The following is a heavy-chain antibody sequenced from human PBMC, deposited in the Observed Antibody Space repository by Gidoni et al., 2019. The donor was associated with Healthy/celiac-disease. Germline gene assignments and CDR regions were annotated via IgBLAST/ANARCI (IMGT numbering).Heavy chain of an antibody. Sequence: QVQLQQWGAGLLKPSETLSLTCAVYGGSFSGYYWSWIRQPPGKGLEWIGEINHSGSTNYNPSLKSRVTISVDTSKNQFSLKLSSVTAADTAVYYCARGWDCSGGSCSNFDYWGQGTLVTVSS. J-gene: IGHJ4*02. CDR2: INHSGST. CDR3: ARGWDCSGGSCSNFDY. CDR1: GGSFSGYY. V-gene: IGHV4-34*01. D-gene: IGHD2-15*01.